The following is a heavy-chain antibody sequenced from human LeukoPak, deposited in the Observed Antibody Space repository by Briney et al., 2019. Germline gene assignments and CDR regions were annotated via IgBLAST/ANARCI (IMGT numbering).Heavy chain of an antibody. J-gene: IGHJ6*04. V-gene: IGHV4-59*01. CDR3: ARGDYYYYGMDV. CDR1: GGSISSYY. CDR2: IYYSGST. Sequence: SETLSLTCTVSGGSISSYYWSWIRQPPGKGLEWIGYIYYSGSTNYNPSLKSRVTISVDTSKNQFSLKLSSVTAADTAVYYCARGDYYYYGMDVWGKGTTVTVSS.